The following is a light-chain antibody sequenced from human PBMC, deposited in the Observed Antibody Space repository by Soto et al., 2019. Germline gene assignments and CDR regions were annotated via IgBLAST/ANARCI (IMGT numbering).Light chain of an antibody. CDR2: GAS. CDR3: QQYNNWPPGT. V-gene: IGKV3-15*01. J-gene: IGKJ2*01. Sequence: EIVMTQSPATLSLSPGERATLACRASQSVSSNLAWYQQKPGQAPRLLIYGASARATSIPARFSGSGSGTEFTLTISSLQSADFAIYYCQQYNNWPPGTFGQGTKLEIK. CDR1: QSVSSN.